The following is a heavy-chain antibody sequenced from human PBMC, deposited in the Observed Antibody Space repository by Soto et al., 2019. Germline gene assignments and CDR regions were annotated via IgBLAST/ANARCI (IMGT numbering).Heavy chain of an antibody. V-gene: IGHV1-2*04. J-gene: IGHJ6*02. CDR2: INPNSGGT. CDR1: GYTFTGYY. D-gene: IGHD5-18*01. Sequence: ASVKVSCKASGYTFTGYYMHWVRQAPGQGLEWMGWINPNSGGTNYAQKLQGWVTMTRDTSISTAYMELSRLRSDDTAVYYCAREVRYSYGYYYGMDVWGQGTTVTVSS. CDR3: AREVRYSYGYYYGMDV.